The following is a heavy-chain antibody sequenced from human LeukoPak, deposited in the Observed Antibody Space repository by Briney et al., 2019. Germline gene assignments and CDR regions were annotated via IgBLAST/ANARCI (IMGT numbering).Heavy chain of an antibody. Sequence: GESLKISCKGSGYSFTSYWIGWVRQLPGKGLEWMGIIYPGDSDTRYSPSFQGQVTISADKSISTAYLQWSSLKASDTAVYYCARRGYNFGRYYYFDYWGQGTLVTVSS. V-gene: IGHV5-51*01. D-gene: IGHD5-24*01. CDR2: IYPGDSDT. J-gene: IGHJ4*02. CDR3: ARRGYNFGRYYYFDY. CDR1: GYSFTSYW.